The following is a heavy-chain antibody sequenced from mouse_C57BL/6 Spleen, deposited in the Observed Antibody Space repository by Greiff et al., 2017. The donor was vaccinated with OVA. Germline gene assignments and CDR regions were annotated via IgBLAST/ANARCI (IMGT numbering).Heavy chain of an antibody. Sequence: EVQLQQSGPGLVKPSQSLSLTCSVSGYSITSGYYWNWIRQFPGNKLEWMGYISYDGSNNYNPSLKNRISITRDTSKNQFFLKLNSVTTEDTATYYCARGHYGSYCDYWGQGTTLTVSS. CDR1: GYSITSGYY. CDR2: ISYDGSN. V-gene: IGHV3-6*01. J-gene: IGHJ2*01. D-gene: IGHD1-1*01. CDR3: ARGHYGSYCDY.